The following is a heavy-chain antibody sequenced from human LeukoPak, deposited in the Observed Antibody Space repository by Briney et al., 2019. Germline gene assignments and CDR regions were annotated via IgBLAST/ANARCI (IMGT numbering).Heavy chain of an antibody. CDR3: AKTGGIAAAH. D-gene: IGHD6-13*01. J-gene: IGHJ4*02. CDR2: ISNSGGST. V-gene: IGHV3-23*01. CDR1: GFTFNTYT. Sequence: PGGSLRLSCAASGFTFNTYTMYWVRQAPGKGLEWVSGISNSGGSTYYADSVKGRFTISRDNSKNTLYLQMNSLRADDTALYYCAKTGGIAAAHWGQGTLVTVSS.